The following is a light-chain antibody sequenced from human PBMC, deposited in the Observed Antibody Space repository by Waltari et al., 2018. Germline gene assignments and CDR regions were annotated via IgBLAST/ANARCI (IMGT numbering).Light chain of an antibody. V-gene: IGKV3-15*01. CDR2: GAS. CDR1: QSVSSN. J-gene: IGKJ2*01. Sequence: EIVMTQSPATLSVSPGERATLSCRASQSVSSNLAWYQQKPGQAPRRLIYGASTRATGIPASFSGSGSGTEFTLTISSMQSEDFAVYSCQQYNNWPYTFGQGTKLEIK. CDR3: QQYNNWPYT.